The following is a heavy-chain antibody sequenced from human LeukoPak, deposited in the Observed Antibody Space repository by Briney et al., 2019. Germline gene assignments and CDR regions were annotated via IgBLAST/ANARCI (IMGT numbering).Heavy chain of an antibody. Sequence: ASVKVSCKASGYTFTSYYMHWVRQAPGQGLEWMGIINPSGGSTSYAQKFQGRVTITRDMSTSTAYMELSSLRSEDTAVYYCAAGEYDFRGAEYFQHWGQGTLVTVSS. CDR1: GYTFTSYY. CDR2: INPSGGST. V-gene: IGHV1-46*01. CDR3: AAGEYDFRGAEYFQH. J-gene: IGHJ1*01. D-gene: IGHD3-3*01.